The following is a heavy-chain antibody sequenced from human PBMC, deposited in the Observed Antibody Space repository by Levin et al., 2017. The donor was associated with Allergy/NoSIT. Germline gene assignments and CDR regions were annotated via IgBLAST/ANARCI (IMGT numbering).Heavy chain of an antibody. J-gene: IGHJ3*02. Sequence: ASVKVSCAASGFTFSSYAMSWVRQAPGKGLEWVSAISGSGGSTYYADSVKGRFTISRDNSKNTLYLQMNSLRAEDTAVYYCAKPQISFMVAATSVGAFDIWGQGTMVTVSS. D-gene: IGHD2-15*01. CDR3: AKPQISFMVAATSVGAFDI. CDR1: GFTFSSYA. CDR2: ISGSGGST. V-gene: IGHV3-23*01.